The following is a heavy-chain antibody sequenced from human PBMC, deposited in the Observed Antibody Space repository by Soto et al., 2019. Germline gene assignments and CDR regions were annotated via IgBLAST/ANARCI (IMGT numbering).Heavy chain of an antibody. CDR1: GYMFTKSA. J-gene: IGHJ4*01. D-gene: IGHD6-19*01. CDR3: ARDGVEAGNINFDY. Sequence: ASVKVSCKASGYMFTKSAMHWVRQAPGQRLEWMGWISGDSGNTKYSPKLQDRVTITRDTSASTAYMELSSLRSEDTALYYCARDGVEAGNINFDYWGQGTLVTAPS. CDR2: ISGDSGNT. V-gene: IGHV1-3*01.